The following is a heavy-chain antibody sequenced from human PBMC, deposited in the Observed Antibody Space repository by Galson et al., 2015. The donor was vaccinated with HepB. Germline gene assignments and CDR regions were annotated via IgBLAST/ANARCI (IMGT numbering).Heavy chain of an antibody. CDR2: IYYDGSNK. CDR3: ARDPGEVGATRFDY. J-gene: IGHJ4*02. V-gene: IGHV3-33*01. CDR1: GFTFSSHG. Sequence: SLRLSCAASGFTFSSHGMHWVRQAPGKGLEWVTVIYYDGSNKYYADSVKGRFTISRDNPKNTLYLQMNSLRAEDTAVYYCARDPGEVGATRFDYWGQGTLVTVSS. D-gene: IGHD1-26*01.